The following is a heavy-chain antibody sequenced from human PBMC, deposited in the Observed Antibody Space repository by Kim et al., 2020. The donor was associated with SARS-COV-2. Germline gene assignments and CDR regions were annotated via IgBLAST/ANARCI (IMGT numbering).Heavy chain of an antibody. CDR1: GFTFSSYA. J-gene: IGHJ4*02. V-gene: IGHV3-30*04. CDR2: ISYDGSNK. D-gene: IGHD3-22*01. CDR3: ARDLGDSSGPPFDY. Sequence: GGSLRLSCAASGFTFSSYAMHWVRQAPGKGLEWVAVISYDGSNKYYADSVKGRFTISRDNSKNTLYLQMNSLRAEDTAVYYCARDLGDSSGPPFDYWGQGTLVTVSS.